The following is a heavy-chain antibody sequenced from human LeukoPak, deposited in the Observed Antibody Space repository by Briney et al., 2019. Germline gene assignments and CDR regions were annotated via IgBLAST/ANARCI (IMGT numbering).Heavy chain of an antibody. CDR3: ARNHYYVPGSSDT. CDR1: GFTVSSNY. CDR2: ISSSSIHV. Sequence: PGGSLRLSCAASGFTVSSNYMSWVRQAPGKGREWVSSISSSSIHVNYADSVKGRFTISRDNAKNSLYLQMNSLRGEDTAVYYCARNHYYVPGSSDTWGQGTIVTVSS. J-gene: IGHJ3*01. D-gene: IGHD3-10*01. V-gene: IGHV3-21*01.